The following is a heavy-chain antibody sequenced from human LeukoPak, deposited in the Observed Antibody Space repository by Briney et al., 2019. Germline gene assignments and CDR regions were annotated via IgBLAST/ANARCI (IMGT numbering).Heavy chain of an antibody. CDR2: ISSSSSTI. J-gene: IGHJ4*02. V-gene: IGHV3-48*02. D-gene: IGHD3-22*01. CDR1: GFTFNVYG. Sequence: GGSLRLSCAASGFTFNVYGIHWVRQAPGKGLEWVSYISSSSSTIYYADSVKGRFTISRDNAKNSLYLQMNSLRDEDTAVYYCARDLYYDSSGEDYWGQGTLVTVSS. CDR3: ARDLYYDSSGEDY.